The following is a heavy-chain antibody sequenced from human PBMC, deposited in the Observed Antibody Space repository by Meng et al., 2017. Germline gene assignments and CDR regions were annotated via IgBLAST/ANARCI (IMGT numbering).Heavy chain of an antibody. V-gene: IGHV1-69*01. J-gene: IGHJ4*02. CDR1: GGTFSSYA. Sequence: QRQLGQPGAEVKTAGSSVKVSCKASGGTFSSYAIGWVRHSPGQGLGWMGGIIPIFGTANYAQKFQGRVTITADESTSTAYMELSSLRSEDTAVYYCARDQGSKATKFDYWGQGTLVTVSS. CDR2: IIPIFGTA. CDR3: ARDQGSKATKFDY. D-gene: IGHD5-24*01.